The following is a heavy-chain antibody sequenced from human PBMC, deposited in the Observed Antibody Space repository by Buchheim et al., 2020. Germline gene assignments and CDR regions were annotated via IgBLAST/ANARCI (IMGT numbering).Heavy chain of an antibody. J-gene: IGHJ6*02. V-gene: IGHV3-30*18. Sequence: QVQLVESGGGVVQPGRSLRLSCAASGFTFSSYGMHWVRQAPGKGLEWVAVISYDGSNKYYADSVKGRFTISRDNSKKTLYLQMNSLRAEDTAVYYCAKDLSGRYDFWSGYYYYYGMDVWGQGTT. CDR2: ISYDGSNK. CDR3: AKDLSGRYDFWSGYYYYYGMDV. D-gene: IGHD3-3*01. CDR1: GFTFSSYG.